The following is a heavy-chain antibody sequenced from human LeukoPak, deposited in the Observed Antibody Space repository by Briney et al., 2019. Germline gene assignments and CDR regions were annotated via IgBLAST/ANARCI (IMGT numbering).Heavy chain of an antibody. J-gene: IGHJ4*02. D-gene: IGHD3-16*01. CDR3: ARGGGRRPTEYYFDY. CDR2: IKQDGSEK. Sequence: GGSLRLSCAASGFTFSSYWMSWVRQAPGKGLEWVANIKQDGSEKYYVDSVKGRFTISRDNAKNSLYLLMNSLRAEDTAVYYCARGGGRRPTEYYFDYWGQGTLVTVSS. CDR1: GFTFSSYW. V-gene: IGHV3-7*01.